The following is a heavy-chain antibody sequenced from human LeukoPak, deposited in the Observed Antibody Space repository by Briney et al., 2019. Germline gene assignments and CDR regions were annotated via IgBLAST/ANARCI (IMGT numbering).Heavy chain of an antibody. CDR1: GGSISSYY. CDR3: ARVGGYYDPARFDP. Sequence: SETLSLTCTVSGGSISSYYWSWIRQPAGKGPEWIGRIYTSGSTNYNPSLKSRVTMSVDTSKNQFSLKLSSVTAADTAVYYCARVGGYYDPARFDPWGQGTLVTVSS. D-gene: IGHD3-22*01. J-gene: IGHJ5*02. V-gene: IGHV4-4*07. CDR2: IYTSGST.